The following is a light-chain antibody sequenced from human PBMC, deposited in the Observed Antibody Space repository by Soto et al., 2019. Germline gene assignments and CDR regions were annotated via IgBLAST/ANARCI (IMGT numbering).Light chain of an antibody. CDR3: HQYNNWSRT. CDR2: GAS. V-gene: IGKV3-15*01. Sequence: EIVMTQSPATLSVSPGERATLSCRASQSVSSNLAWYQQKPGQAPRLLIYGASTRATGIPARFSGSGSGTEFTLTISSLQSEEFAVYYCHQYNNWSRTFGQGTKVEIK. J-gene: IGKJ1*01. CDR1: QSVSSN.